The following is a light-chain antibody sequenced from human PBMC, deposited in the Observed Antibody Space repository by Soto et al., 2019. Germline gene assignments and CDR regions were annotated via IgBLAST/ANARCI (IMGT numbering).Light chain of an antibody. Sequence: DIQMTQSPSALSASVGDRVTITCRASQSISSWLAWYQLKPGKDPKLLIYDASSLESGVPSRFSGSGSGTEFTLTISSLQPDDFATYYCQQYNTYQTFGQGTKVDNK. CDR1: QSISSW. J-gene: IGKJ1*01. V-gene: IGKV1-5*01. CDR3: QQYNTYQT. CDR2: DAS.